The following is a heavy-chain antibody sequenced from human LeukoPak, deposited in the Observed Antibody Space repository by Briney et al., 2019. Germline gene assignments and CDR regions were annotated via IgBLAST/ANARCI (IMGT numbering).Heavy chain of an antibody. CDR2: IYYSGST. CDR3: GGYRSYYYYGMDV. CDR1: GGSISSSSYY. Sequence: SETLSLTCTVSGGSISSSSYYWGWIRQPPGKGLEWIGSIYYSGSTYYNPSLKSRVTISVDTSKNQFSLKLSSVTAAGTAVYYCGGYRSYYYYGMDVWGQGTTVTVSS. D-gene: IGHD3-22*01. V-gene: IGHV4-39*01. J-gene: IGHJ6*02.